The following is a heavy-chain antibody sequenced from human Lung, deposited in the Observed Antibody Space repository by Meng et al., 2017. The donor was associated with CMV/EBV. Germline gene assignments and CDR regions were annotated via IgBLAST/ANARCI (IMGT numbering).Heavy chain of an antibody. V-gene: IGHV4-31*03. CDR3: ARTNYGDYNWFDP. J-gene: IGHJ5*02. CDR2: IYYSGST. D-gene: IGHD4-17*01. CDR1: GGSISSGGFY. Sequence: QVPWLESGAGRVKPSQTLSLTCTVSGGSISSGGFYCSWIRQHPGKGLEWIGYIYYSGSTYYNPSLRSRVAITIDTSKNQFSLKLTSVTAADTAVYFCARTNYGDYNWFDPWGQGTLVTASS.